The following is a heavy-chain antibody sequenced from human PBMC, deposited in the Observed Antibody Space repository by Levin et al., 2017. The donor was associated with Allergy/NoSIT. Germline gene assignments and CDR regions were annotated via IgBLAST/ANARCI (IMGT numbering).Heavy chain of an antibody. V-gene: IGHV3-23*01. CDR2: ISGSGGST. Sequence: GESLKISCAASGFTFSSYAMSWVRQAPGKGLEWVSAISGSGGSTYYADSVKGRFTISRDNSKNTLYLQMNSLRAEDTAVYYCAKQSSGWTYYFDYWGQGTLVTVSS. CDR3: AKQSSGWTYYFDY. CDR1: GFTFSSYA. J-gene: IGHJ4*02. D-gene: IGHD6-19*01.